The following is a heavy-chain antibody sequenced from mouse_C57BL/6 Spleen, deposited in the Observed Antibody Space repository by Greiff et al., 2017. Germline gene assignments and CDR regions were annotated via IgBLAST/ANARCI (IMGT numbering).Heavy chain of an antibody. CDR1: GYTFTSYW. D-gene: IGHD2-3*01. Sequence: QVQLQQPGAELVKPGASVKLSCKASGYTFTSYWMHWVKQRPGQGLEWIGMIQPNSCSTNYNDKFKSKATLIVNQSTSTAYMQLSSLTSEYSAVYDCARDDSDYPYFDSWGHGTTLTGST. CDR3: ARDDSDYPYFDS. V-gene: IGHV1-64*01. CDR2: IQPNSCST. J-gene: IGHJ2*01.